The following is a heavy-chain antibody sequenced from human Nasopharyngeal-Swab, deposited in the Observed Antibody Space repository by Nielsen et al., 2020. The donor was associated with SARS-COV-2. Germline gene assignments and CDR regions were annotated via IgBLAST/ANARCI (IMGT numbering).Heavy chain of an antibody. V-gene: IGHV4-59*01. Sequence: GKGREGSGNIHYSENTNYNPSPKSRVTMSVDTSTDQFSLKLRSVTAADTAVYYCARDRGYSYGDPLSYFDYWGQGTLVTVSS. CDR2: IHYSENT. J-gene: IGHJ4*02. D-gene: IGHD5-18*01. CDR3: ARDRGYSYGDPLSYFDY.